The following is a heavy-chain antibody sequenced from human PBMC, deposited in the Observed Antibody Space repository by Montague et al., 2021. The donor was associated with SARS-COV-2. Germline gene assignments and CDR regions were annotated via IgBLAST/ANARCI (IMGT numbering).Heavy chain of an antibody. CDR3: ARDFYYYMDV. CDR1: GFTFSTNL. CDR2: IKQDGSDK. V-gene: IGHV3-7*01. J-gene: IGHJ6*03. Sequence: SLRLSCAASGFTFSTNLMSWVRQAPGKGLAWVANIKQDGSDKFYVDSVKGRFTLSTDNAKNSVYLQMDGLRPEDTAVYYCARDFYYYMDVWGKGTTVTVSS.